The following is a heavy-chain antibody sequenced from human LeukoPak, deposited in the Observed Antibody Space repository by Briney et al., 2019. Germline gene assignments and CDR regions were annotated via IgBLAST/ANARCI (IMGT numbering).Heavy chain of an antibody. V-gene: IGHV3-73*01. D-gene: IGHD4-11*01. J-gene: IGHJ6*02. CDR3: TRHLDTVTTTYYYYYGMDV. CDR1: GFTFSGSA. Sequence: PGGSLKLSCAASGFTFSGSAMHWVRQASGKGLEWVGRIRSKANSYATAYAASVKGRFTISRDDSKNTAYLQMNSLETEDTAVYYCTRHLDTVTTTYYYYYGMDVWGQGTTVTVSS. CDR2: IRSKANSYAT.